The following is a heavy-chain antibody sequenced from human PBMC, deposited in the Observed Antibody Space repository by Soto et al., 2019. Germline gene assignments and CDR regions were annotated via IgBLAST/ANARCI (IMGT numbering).Heavy chain of an antibody. J-gene: IGHJ6*02. V-gene: IGHV4-4*02. CDR2: IYHSGST. Sequence: ASETLSLTCAVSGGSISSSNWWSCVRQPPGKGLEWIGEIYHSGSTNYNPSLKSRVTISVDKSKNQFSLKLSSVTAADTAVYYCARGDYDSSGHNYYYGMDVWGQGTTVTVSS. D-gene: IGHD3-22*01. CDR1: GGSISSSNW. CDR3: ARGDYDSSGHNYYYGMDV.